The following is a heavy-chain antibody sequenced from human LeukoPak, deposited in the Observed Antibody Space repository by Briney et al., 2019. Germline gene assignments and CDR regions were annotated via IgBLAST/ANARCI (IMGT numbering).Heavy chain of an antibody. D-gene: IGHD2-21*02. J-gene: IGHJ4*02. CDR3: AKAVVTAIPSRPFDY. V-gene: IGHV3-23*01. CDR2: ISGSGGST. Sequence: GGSLRLSCAASGFTFSSYAMSWVRQAPGKGLEWVSAISGSGGSTHYADSVKGRFTISRDNSKNTPYLQMNSLRAEDTAVYYCAKAVVTAIPSRPFDYWGQGTLVTVSS. CDR1: GFTFSSYA.